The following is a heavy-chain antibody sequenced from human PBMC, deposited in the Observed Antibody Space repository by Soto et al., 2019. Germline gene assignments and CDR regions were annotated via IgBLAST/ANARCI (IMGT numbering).Heavy chain of an antibody. CDR3: ARGGGRKYYDFWSGHTTGGAFDI. CDR2: ISYDGSNK. V-gene: IGHV3-30-3*01. D-gene: IGHD3-3*01. CDR1: GFTFSSYA. J-gene: IGHJ3*02. Sequence: GGSLRLSCAASGFTFSSYAMHWVRQAPGKGLEWVAVISYDGSNKYYADSVKGRFTISRDNSKNTLYLQMNSLRAEDTAVCYCARGGGRKYYDFWSGHTTGGAFDIWGQGTMVTVSS.